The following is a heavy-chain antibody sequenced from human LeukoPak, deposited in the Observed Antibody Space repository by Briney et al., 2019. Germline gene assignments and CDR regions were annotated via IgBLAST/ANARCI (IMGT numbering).Heavy chain of an antibody. CDR2: IIPIFGTA. J-gene: IGHJ6*03. D-gene: IGHD3-10*01. CDR1: GGTFSSYA. V-gene: IGHV1-69*05. CDR3: ASKWFGGGLTDYYYYYMDV. Sequence: GASVKVSCKASGGTFSSYAISWVRQAPGQGLEWMGGIIPIFGTANYAQKFQGRVTITTDESTSTAYMELSSLRSEDTAVYYCASKWFGGGLTDYYYYYMDVWGKGTTVTVSS.